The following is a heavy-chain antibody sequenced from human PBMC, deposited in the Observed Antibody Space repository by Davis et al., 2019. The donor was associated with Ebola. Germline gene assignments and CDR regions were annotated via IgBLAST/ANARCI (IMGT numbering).Heavy chain of an antibody. CDR1: GFTFSDYY. J-gene: IGHJ4*02. V-gene: IGHV3-11*06. D-gene: IGHD6-6*01. CDR3: VSQYSTSSHY. Sequence: GESLKISCAASGFTFSDYYMSWIRQAPGKGLEWVSYISSSSSYTNYADSVKGRFTISRDNAKNSLYLQMNSLGAEDTAIYYCVSQYSTSSHYWGQGALVTVSS. CDR2: ISSSSSYT.